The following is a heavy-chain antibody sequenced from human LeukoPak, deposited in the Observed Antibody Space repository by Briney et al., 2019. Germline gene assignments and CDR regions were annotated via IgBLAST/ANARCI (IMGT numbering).Heavy chain of an antibody. Sequence: SETLSLTCTVSGGSISSYYWSWIRQPAGKGLEWIGCIYTSGSTNYNPSLKSRVTMSVDTSKDQFSLKLSSVTAADTAVYYCARSPFGIAANWFDPWGQGTLVTVSS. J-gene: IGHJ5*02. V-gene: IGHV4-4*07. CDR3: ARSPFGIAANWFDP. CDR1: GGSISSYY. CDR2: IYTSGST. D-gene: IGHD6-13*01.